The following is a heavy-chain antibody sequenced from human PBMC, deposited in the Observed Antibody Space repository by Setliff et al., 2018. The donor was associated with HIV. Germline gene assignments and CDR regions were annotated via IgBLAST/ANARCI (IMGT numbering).Heavy chain of an antibody. V-gene: IGHV4-38-2*01. CDR2: FYHSGST. J-gene: IGHJ4*02. D-gene: IGHD2-8*01. CDR1: GYSISSGYY. CDR3: ASQVPSMLGRSLGY. Sequence: SETLSLTCAVSGYSISSGYYWGWVRQPPEKGLEWIGSFYHSGSTYYNPSLKSRVTISVDKSKNHFSLKLSSVTAADTAVYYCASQVPSMLGRSLGYWGQGTLVTVSS.